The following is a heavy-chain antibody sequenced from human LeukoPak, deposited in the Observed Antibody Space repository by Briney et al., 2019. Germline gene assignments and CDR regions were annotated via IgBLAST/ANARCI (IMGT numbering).Heavy chain of an antibody. D-gene: IGHD3-3*01. CDR3: ARSTYDFWSGYYSMDV. J-gene: IGHJ6*03. CDR2: IYTSGST. CDR1: GGSISSGSYY. V-gene: IGHV4-61*02. Sequence: SETLSLTCTVSGGSISSGSYYWIWIRQPAGKGLEWIVRIYTSGSTNYNPYLKIPVTIAEDTSKNQFSLKLSSVTAADTAVYYCARSTYDFWSGYYSMDVWGKGTTVTVSS.